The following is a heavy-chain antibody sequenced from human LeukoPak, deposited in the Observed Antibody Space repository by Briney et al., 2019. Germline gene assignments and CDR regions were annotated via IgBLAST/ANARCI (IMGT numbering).Heavy chain of an antibody. V-gene: IGHV3-23*01. J-gene: IGHJ4*02. D-gene: IGHD3-22*01. CDR3: AKSDYYDSSGYYYGSDY. CDR1: GFTFSSYA. Sequence: GSLRLSCAASGFTFSSYAMTWVRQAPGKGLAWVSGISGSGGSTYYADSVKGRFTISRDNSKNTLYVQMNSLRAEDTAVYYCAKSDYYDSSGYYYGSDYWGQGTLVTVSS. CDR2: ISGSGGST.